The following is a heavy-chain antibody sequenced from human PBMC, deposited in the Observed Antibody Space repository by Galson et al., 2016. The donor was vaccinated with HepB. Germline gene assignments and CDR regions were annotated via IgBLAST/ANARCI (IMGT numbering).Heavy chain of an antibody. V-gene: IGHV4-34*01. CDR3: ARGMLYYGILTGYYGFSRYYFDY. CDR1: GGSFSGHY. J-gene: IGHJ4*02. D-gene: IGHD3-9*01. CDR2: INERGNT. Sequence: SETLSLTCAVYGGSFSGHYWSWIRQPPGKGLEWIGEINERGNTKYNLSLKSRVTMSVDTSKNHFSLKLSSVTAADTAVYYCARGMLYYGILTGYYGFSRYYFDYWGQGALVTVSS.